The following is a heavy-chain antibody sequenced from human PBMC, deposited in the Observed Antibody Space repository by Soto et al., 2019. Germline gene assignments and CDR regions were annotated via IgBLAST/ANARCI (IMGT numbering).Heavy chain of an antibody. Sequence: QVQLVQSVAEVKKPGSSVKVSCKASGGTFTSYTINWVRQAPGQGLEWMGRIIPILDTANYAQKFQGRVTVTADKSTGTAFMELTSLRSEDTAVYYCARGVTDATRGDPWCQGTLVTVSS. CDR3: ARGVTDATRGDP. V-gene: IGHV1-69*08. J-gene: IGHJ5*02. CDR1: GGTFTSYT. D-gene: IGHD2-21*02. CDR2: IIPILDTA.